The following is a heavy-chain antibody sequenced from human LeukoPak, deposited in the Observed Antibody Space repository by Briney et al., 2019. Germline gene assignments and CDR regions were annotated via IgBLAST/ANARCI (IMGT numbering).Heavy chain of an antibody. CDR1: GASLSGYY. V-gene: IGHV4-4*09. Sequence: SETLSLTCEVSGASLSGYYWSWIRQAPGKGLEWIGYIYATGSTNYNPSLKSRVTISVDTSKNQFSLNLRSVTAPDTAVYYCARHGSVRSPLGPWGQGTLVTVSS. CDR2: IYATGST. CDR3: ARHGSVRSPLGP. J-gene: IGHJ5*02. D-gene: IGHD3-10*01.